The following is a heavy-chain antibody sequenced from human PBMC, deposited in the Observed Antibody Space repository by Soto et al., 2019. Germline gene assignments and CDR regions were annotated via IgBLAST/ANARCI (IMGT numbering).Heavy chain of an antibody. J-gene: IGHJ6*02. CDR1: GYNFTTYW. Sequence: GESLKSSCKRSGYNFTTYWIGWVRQMPGKGLEWMGIIYAGDSDTRYSPSFQGQVPFSADKSISTAYLQWSSLKASDTAMYYCARSYYFGSSDYYGMDVWGQGTTVTVSS. CDR2: IYAGDSDT. V-gene: IGHV5-51*01. CDR3: ARSYYFGSSDYYGMDV. D-gene: IGHD3-10*01.